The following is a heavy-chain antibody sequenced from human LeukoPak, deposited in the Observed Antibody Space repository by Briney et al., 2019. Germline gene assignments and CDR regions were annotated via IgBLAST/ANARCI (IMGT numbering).Heavy chain of an antibody. Sequence: ASLTVSFTASGYTFTNYHINWVRQAPGPGNEWVGWINPNNGDRGYSQKFQGRVSITSDTSISTAYMELGSPRSEDTAVYFCARTTSLTASGYDDWGQGTLVTVSS. J-gene: IGHJ4*02. CDR1: GYTFTNYH. D-gene: IGHD4-17*01. V-gene: IGHV1-8*03. CDR3: ARTTSLTASGYDD. CDR2: INPNNGDR.